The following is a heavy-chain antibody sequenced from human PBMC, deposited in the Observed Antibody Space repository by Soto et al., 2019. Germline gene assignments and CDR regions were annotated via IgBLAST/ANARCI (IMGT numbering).Heavy chain of an antibody. CDR3: VEGWTDF. D-gene: IGHD3-3*01. CDR1: GFRFSSAW. V-gene: IGHV3-15*01. CDR2: IKSKNGGGAA. Sequence: EVQVVESGGDLVEPGGSLRLSCVTSGFRFSSAWMSWVRQGPGKGLEWVARIKSKNGGGAADYAAPVNGRFSISRDDSKSTVSLQMNSLRAEDTALYYCVEGWTDFWGQGTLVTVSS. J-gene: IGHJ4*02.